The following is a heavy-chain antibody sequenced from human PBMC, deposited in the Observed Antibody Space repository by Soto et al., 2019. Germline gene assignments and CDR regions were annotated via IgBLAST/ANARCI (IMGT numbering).Heavy chain of an antibody. CDR1: GYTFSDYY. Sequence: QVQLVESGADLVKPGGSLRLSCAASGYTFSDYYMSWIRQAPGKGLEWISYIDTSGTKIYYADSVKGRFTITRDNAKKSMYLEMKSLRDEDSAVDYCASHYDMWSGYLSPLDYWGQGTLVTVSS. D-gene: IGHD3-3*01. J-gene: IGHJ4*02. CDR3: ASHYDMWSGYLSPLDY. CDR2: IDTSGTKI. V-gene: IGHV3-11*01.